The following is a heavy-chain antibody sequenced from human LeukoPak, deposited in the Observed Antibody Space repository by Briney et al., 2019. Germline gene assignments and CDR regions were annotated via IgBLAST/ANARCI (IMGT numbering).Heavy chain of an antibody. J-gene: IGHJ4*02. Sequence: GGSLELSCQASGFTFSSYAMHWVRKAPGKGLEGVAVISYDGSNKYYADSVKGRFTISRDNSKNTLYLQMNSLRAEDTAVYYCARGVVPAACFDYWGQGTLVTVSS. CDR3: ARGVVPAACFDY. V-gene: IGHV3-30-3*01. CDR2: ISYDGSNK. D-gene: IGHD2-2*01. CDR1: GFTFSSYA.